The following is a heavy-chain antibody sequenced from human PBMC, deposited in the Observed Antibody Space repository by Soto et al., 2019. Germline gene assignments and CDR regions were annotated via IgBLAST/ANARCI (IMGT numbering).Heavy chain of an antibody. J-gene: IGHJ5*01. CDR3: ASMIGDPVLSFDS. V-gene: IGHV4-59*01. Sequence: QVQLQESGSGLVKPSETLSLSCTVSGGSISSYYWSWIRQPPGKGLEWIGFSFYSGSTSYNPSLKSGVTISIDTSEYQFSLKLNSVTAADTAVYYCASMIGDPVLSFDSWGQGTLVAVSS. CDR2: SFYSGST. D-gene: IGHD3-10*02. CDR1: GGSISSYY.